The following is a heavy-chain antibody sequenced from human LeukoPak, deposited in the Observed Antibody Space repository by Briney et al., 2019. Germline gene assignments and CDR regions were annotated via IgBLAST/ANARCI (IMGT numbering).Heavy chain of an antibody. Sequence: GGSLRLSCAASGFTFSSYAMSWVRQAPGKGLEWVSAISGSGGSTYYADSVKGRFTISRDNSKNTLYLQMNSLRAVDTAVYYCAIIWYSSGWSEYFQHWGQGTLVTVSS. CDR1: GFTFSSYA. J-gene: IGHJ1*01. CDR2: ISGSGGST. D-gene: IGHD6-19*01. CDR3: AIIWYSSGWSEYFQH. V-gene: IGHV3-23*01.